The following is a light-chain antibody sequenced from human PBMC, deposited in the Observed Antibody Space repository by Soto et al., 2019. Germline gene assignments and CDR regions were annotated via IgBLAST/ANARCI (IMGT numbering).Light chain of an antibody. CDR2: DAS. V-gene: IGKV1-33*01. CDR1: QDIRNY. CDR3: QHYDELPF. J-gene: IGKJ3*01. Sequence: DIPMTQSPPSLSASVGDRVTITCQASQDIRNYLNWYQQKPGKAPKLLIYDASNLETGVPSRFSGSGSVTDFTFTISSLQPEDAATYYCQHYDELPFFGPGTKVYIK.